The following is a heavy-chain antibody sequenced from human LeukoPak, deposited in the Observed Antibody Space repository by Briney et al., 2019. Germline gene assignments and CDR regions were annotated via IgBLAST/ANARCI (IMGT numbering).Heavy chain of an antibody. Sequence: ASVKVSCXASGYTFTGYYMHWVRQAPGQGLEWMGWINPNTGGTNYAQKFQGRVTVTRDTSITTAYMELSRLRSDDTAVYYCARVGSSGWYVHPTLDYWGQGTLVTVSS. J-gene: IGHJ4*02. CDR2: INPNTGGT. CDR1: GYTFTGYY. V-gene: IGHV1-2*02. D-gene: IGHD6-19*01. CDR3: ARVGSSGWYVHPTLDY.